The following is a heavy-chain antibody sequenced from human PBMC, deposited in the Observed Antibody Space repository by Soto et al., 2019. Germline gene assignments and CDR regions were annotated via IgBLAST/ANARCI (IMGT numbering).Heavy chain of an antibody. Sequence: PSETLSLTCTVSGGSISSSSYYWGWIRQPPGKGLEWIGSIYYSGETYYTSSLKSRLTISLNTSKNQFSLNLRSVTAADTAVYYCARDADIVLVPAAHRFDYWGQGTLVTVSS. J-gene: IGHJ4*02. CDR1: GGSISSSSYY. CDR3: ARDADIVLVPAAHRFDY. D-gene: IGHD2-2*01. CDR2: IYYSGET. V-gene: IGHV4-39*02.